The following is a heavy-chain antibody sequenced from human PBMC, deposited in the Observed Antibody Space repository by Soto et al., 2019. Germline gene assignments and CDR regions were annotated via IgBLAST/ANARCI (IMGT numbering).Heavy chain of an antibody. CDR3: ARHTPAISISEH. CDR1: GGSISSSSYY. V-gene: IGHV4-39*01. Sequence: SETLSLTCAVSGGSISSSSYYWGWIRQPPGKGLEWIGSIYYSGSTYYNPSLKSRVTISVDTSKNQFSLKLSSVTAADTAVYYCARHTPAISISEHWGQGTLVTVSS. J-gene: IGHJ4*02. D-gene: IGHD2-15*01. CDR2: IYYSGST.